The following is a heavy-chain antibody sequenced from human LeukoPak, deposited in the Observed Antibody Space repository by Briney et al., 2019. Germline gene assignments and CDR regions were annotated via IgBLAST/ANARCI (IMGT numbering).Heavy chain of an antibody. CDR1: GYTFSSSA. Sequence: PGGSLRLSCAASGYTFSSSAKSWVRQASGGGLEWVSAITGSGGNTYYADSVKGRFTISRDNTKNTLYLQMDSLRDEDTAIFYFAKHLSVRSGYYFEYWGQGAPVTVCS. CDR2: ITGSGGNT. V-gene: IGHV3-23*01. CDR3: AKHLSVRSGYYFEY. J-gene: IGHJ4*02. D-gene: IGHD3-22*01.